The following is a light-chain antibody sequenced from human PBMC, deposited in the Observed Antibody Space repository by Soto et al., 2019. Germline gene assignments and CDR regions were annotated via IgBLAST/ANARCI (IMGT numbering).Light chain of an antibody. CDR1: SSDVGGSNF. V-gene: IGLV2-14*03. Sequence: SPLTQPASVSYSPGKSITISCTGTSSDVGGSNFVSLYQQHPGKPPKLIIYDVANRPSGVSNRFSGSKSGSTASLIISRLQTEDEADYYCVSYTSSTTYVFGTGTKVTVL. CDR2: DVA. CDR3: VSYTSSTTYV. J-gene: IGLJ1*01.